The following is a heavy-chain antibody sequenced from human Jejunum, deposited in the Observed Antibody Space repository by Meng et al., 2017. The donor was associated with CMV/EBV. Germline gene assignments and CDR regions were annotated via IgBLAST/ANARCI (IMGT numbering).Heavy chain of an antibody. CDR1: GFTFGSFA. D-gene: IGHD5-18*01. J-gene: IGHJ4*02. V-gene: IGHV3-23*01. Sequence: ASGFTFGSFAMTWVRQAPGKGLEWVSTIDSSDRTYYADSVKGRFTISRDNSMNTLHLQMNSLRAEDTAVYYCAKSLVDTAMDLDEWGQETLVTVSS. CDR2: IDSSDRT. CDR3: AKSLVDTAMDLDE.